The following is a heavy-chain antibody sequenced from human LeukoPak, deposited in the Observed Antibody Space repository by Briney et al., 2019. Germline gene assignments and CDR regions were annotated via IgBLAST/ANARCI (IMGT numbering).Heavy chain of an antibody. J-gene: IGHJ3*02. V-gene: IGHV4-59*01. D-gene: IGHD3-22*01. CDR2: IYYSGST. CDR3: ARGYYYDSSGYYAHDAFDI. Sequence: SETLSLTCTVSGGSISSYYWSWIRQPPGKGLEWIGYIYYSGSTNYNPSLKSRVTISVDTSKNQFSLKLSSVTAADTAVYYCARGYYYDSSGYYAHDAFDIWGQGTMVTVFS. CDR1: GGSISSYY.